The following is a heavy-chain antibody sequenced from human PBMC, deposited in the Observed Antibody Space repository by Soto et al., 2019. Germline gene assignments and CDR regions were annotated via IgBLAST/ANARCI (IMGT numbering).Heavy chain of an antibody. CDR1: GGSINTATHS. Sequence: QLQLQESGSGLVKPSQTLSLTCAVSGGSINTATHSWSWIRQPPGKGLEWIGYIYHSGSTYYNPSVKSRVTISRDKANNQFSLRLSSGTAADTAVYYCARGGGVTTTGDDYWGQGILVTVSS. CDR2: IYHSGST. CDR3: ARGGGVTTTGDDY. D-gene: IGHD4-4*01. V-gene: IGHV4-30-2*01. J-gene: IGHJ4*02.